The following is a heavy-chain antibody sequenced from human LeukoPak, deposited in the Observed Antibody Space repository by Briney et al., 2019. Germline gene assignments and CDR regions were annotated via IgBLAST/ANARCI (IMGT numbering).Heavy chain of an antibody. J-gene: IGHJ2*01. Sequence: SETLSLTCTVSGGSISSYYWSWIRQPPGKGLEWIGYIYYSGSTNYNPSLKSRVTISVDTSKNQFSLKLSSVTAADTAVYYCARDRYYYDSSGYYIWYFDLWGRGTLVTVSS. CDR2: IYYSGST. V-gene: IGHV4-59*01. CDR1: GGSISSYY. D-gene: IGHD3-22*01. CDR3: ARDRYYYDSSGYYIWYFDL.